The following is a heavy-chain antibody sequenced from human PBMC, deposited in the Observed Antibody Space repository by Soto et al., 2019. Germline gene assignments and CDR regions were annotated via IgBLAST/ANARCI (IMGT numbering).Heavy chain of an antibody. CDR1: VFTFIDHY. V-gene: IGHV3-72*01. CDR2: SRKKTSNYST. J-gene: IGHJ4*02. Sequence: VGSLRLSCLTSVFTFIDHYIYLFLQAPGKGLEWVGRSRKKTSNYSTYYAPSVRGRFTISRDESRNSLYLQMDSLKTEDTALYYSAITTNKSTSREYWGKGKMVTVSS. CDR3: AITTNKSTSREY. D-gene: IGHD1-26*01.